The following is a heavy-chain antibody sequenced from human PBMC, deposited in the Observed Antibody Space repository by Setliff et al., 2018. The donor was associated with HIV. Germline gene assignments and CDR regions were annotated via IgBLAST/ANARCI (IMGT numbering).Heavy chain of an antibody. V-gene: IGHV3-11*04. D-gene: IGHD1-1*01. Sequence: GGSLRLSCVASGFTFSDHYMNWIRQAQGKGLEWVSYINNNGDTTYYADSVKGRFTISRDNAKNSLYLQMTNLRVEDTAVYYCARDSPQGWNRPRDMDVWGKGTTVTVSS. CDR2: INNNGDTT. CDR1: GFTFSDHY. J-gene: IGHJ6*03. CDR3: ARDSPQGWNRPRDMDV.